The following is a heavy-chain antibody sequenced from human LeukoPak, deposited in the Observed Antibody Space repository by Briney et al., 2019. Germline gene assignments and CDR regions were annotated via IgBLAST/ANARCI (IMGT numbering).Heavy chain of an antibody. J-gene: IGHJ4*02. CDR3: ARARDGDRFAFDY. D-gene: IGHD5-24*01. V-gene: IGHV4-59*08. CDR1: GGSTSSYY. CDR2: IYYSGST. Sequence: SETLPLTCTVSGGSTSSYYWSWIRQPPGKGLEWVGYIYYSGSTDYHPSLRSRVTMSVDTSKSQFSLKLNSVTATDTAVYYCARARDGDRFAFDYWGQGSLVTVSS.